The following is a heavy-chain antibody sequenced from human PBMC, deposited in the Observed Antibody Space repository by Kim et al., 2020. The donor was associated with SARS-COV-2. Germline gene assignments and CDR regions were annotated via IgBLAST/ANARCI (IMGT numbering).Heavy chain of an antibody. CDR3: ARGQPAPFDY. J-gene: IGHJ4*02. CDR1: GGSFSGYY. CDR2: INHSGST. D-gene: IGHD2-2*01. V-gene: IGHV4-34*01. Sequence: SETLSLTCAVYGGSFSGYYWSWIRQPPGKGLEWIGEINHSGSTNYNPSLKSRVTISVDTSKNQFSLKLSSVTAADTAVYYCARGQPAPFDYWGQGTLVTV.